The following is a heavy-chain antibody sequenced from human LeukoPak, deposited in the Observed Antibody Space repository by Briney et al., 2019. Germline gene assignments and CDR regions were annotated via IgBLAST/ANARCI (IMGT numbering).Heavy chain of an antibody. CDR2: IKQDGSEK. CDR1: GFTFSSYW. V-gene: IGHV3-7*01. J-gene: IGHJ4*02. CDR3: AKDPGEDYYVYGY. Sequence: GGSLRLSCSASGFTFSSYWMSWVRQAPGKGLEWVANIKQDGSEKHYVDSVKGRFTISRDNSKNTLYLQMNSLRAEDTAVYYCAKDPGEDYYVYGYWGQGTLVTVSS. D-gene: IGHD3-22*01.